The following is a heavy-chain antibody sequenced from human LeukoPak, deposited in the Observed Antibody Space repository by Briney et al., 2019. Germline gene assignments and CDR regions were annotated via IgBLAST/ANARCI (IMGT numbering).Heavy chain of an antibody. D-gene: IGHD3-10*01. CDR3: AKSDYYGSGSSPGY. Sequence: GRSLRLSCAASGFTSSSYGMHWVRQAPGKGLEWVAVISYDGSNKYYADSVKGRFTISRDNSKNTLYLQMNSLRAEDTAVYYCAKSDYYGSGSSPGYWGQGTLVTVSS. V-gene: IGHV3-30*18. J-gene: IGHJ4*02. CDR2: ISYDGSNK. CDR1: GFTSSSYG.